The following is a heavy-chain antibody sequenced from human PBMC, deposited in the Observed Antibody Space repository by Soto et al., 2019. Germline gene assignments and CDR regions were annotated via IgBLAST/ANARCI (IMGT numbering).Heavy chain of an antibody. CDR3: ARDNCNFDRYSHFDG. D-gene: IGHD3-9*01. CDR2: MSWISGTM. J-gene: IGHJ4*02. V-gene: IGHV3-9*01. Sequence: LVESGGGLAPPGWSLRLSCAGSGFTFHDYGIHWVRQAPGKGLEWVSGMSWISGTMGYADAVKGRFSVSRENTKKSLYLQMNHLRDEDTAFYYCARDNCNFDRYSHFDGWGQGVLVTVSS. CDR1: GFTFHDYG.